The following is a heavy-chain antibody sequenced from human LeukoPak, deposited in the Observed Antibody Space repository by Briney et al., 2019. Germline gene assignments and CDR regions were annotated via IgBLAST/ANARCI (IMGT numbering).Heavy chain of an antibody. J-gene: IGHJ6*03. V-gene: IGHV3-23*01. CDR2: ISGSGGST. D-gene: IGHD6-13*01. CDR1: GFTFSSYA. CDR3: AKDLKDSSSWYGDYYYYYYMDV. Sequence: GGSLRLSCAASGFTFSSYAMSWVRQAPGKGLEWVSAISGSGGSTYYADSVKGRFTISRDNSKNTLYLQMNSLRAEDTAVYYCAKDLKDSSSWYGDYYYYYYMDVWGKGTTVTVSS.